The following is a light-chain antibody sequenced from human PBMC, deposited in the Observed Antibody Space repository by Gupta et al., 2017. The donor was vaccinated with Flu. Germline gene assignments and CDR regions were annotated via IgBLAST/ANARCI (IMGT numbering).Light chain of an antibody. J-gene: IGLJ2*01. CDR2: DDR. Sequence: HDLTQPPSVPVAPGQPARISCGGDNVGSKSVTWYQQKSGQAPVIIVHDDRARPSGIPERFSGSKSCNTATLTISRAEAGEEADYYFQVWDSITDQQVFGGGTK. CDR3: QVWDSITDQQV. CDR1: NVGSKS. V-gene: IGLV3-21*02.